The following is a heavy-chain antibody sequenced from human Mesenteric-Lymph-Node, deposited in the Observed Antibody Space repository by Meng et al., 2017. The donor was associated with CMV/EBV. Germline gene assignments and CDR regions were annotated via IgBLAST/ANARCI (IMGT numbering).Heavy chain of an antibody. CDR2: ISSSSSYI. CDR3: ARENTIFGVGYGTYV. J-gene: IGHJ6*02. Sequence: GEARKISCAASGFTFSSYSMNWVRQAPGKGLEWVSSISSSSSYIYYADSVKGRFTISRDNAKNSLYLQMNSLSADDTAVYYCARENTIFGVGYGTYVWG. V-gene: IGHV3-21*04. CDR1: GFTFSSYS. D-gene: IGHD3-3*01.